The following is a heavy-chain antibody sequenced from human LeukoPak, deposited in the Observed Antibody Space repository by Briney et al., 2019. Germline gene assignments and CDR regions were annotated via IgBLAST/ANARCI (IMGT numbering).Heavy chain of an antibody. D-gene: IGHD6-13*01. J-gene: IGHJ4*02. CDR3: ARPIYSSSWQIFDY. V-gene: IGHV3-11*01. CDR1: GFTFSDYY. CDR2: ISSSGNTI. Sequence: GGSLRLSCAASGFTFSDYYMSWIRQAPGQGLEWVSYISSSGNTIYYADSVKGRFTISRDNAKNSLYLQMNSLRAEDTAVYYCARPIYSSSWQIFDYWGQGTLVTASS.